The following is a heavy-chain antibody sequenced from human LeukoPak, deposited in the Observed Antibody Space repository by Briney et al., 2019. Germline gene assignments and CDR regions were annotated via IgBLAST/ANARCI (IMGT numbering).Heavy chain of an antibody. D-gene: IGHD4-23*01. J-gene: IGHJ4*02. CDR1: GGSISSGSYY. Sequence: PSQTLSLTCTVSGGSISSGSYYWSWIRQPAGKGLEWIGRIYTSGSTNYNPSLKSRVTISVDTSKNQFSLKLSSVTAADTAVYYCARATVVTILDYWGQGTLVTVSS. CDR3: ARATVVTILDY. V-gene: IGHV4-61*02. CDR2: IYTSGST.